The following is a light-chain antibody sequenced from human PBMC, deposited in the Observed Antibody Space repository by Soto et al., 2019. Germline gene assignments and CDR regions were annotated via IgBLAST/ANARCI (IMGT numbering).Light chain of an antibody. CDR1: SSDVGTYNL. CDR2: EGS. Sequence: QSALTQPASVSGSPGQSITISCTGTSSDVGTYNLVSWYQQHPGKAPKLMIYEGSKRPSGVSNRLSGSKSGNTASLTISGLQAEDEADYYCCSYAGSRTLVCGGGTKLTVL. J-gene: IGLJ2*01. V-gene: IGLV2-23*01. CDR3: CSYAGSRTLV.